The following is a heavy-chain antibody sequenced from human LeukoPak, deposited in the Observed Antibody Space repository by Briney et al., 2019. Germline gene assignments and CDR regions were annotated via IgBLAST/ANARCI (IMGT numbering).Heavy chain of an antibody. Sequence: SETLSLTCTVSGGSISSYYWSWIRQPPGKGLEWIGYIYYSGSTNYNPSLKSRVTISVDTSKNQFSLKLSSVTAADTAMYYCARDYGDYCFDYWGQGTLVTVSS. CDR1: GGSISSYY. CDR3: ARDYGDYCFDY. V-gene: IGHV4-59*12. D-gene: IGHD4-17*01. J-gene: IGHJ4*02. CDR2: IYYSGST.